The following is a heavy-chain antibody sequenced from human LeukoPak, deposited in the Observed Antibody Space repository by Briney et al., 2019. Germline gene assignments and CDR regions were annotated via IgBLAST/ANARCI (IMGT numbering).Heavy chain of an antibody. J-gene: IGHJ4*02. D-gene: IGHD1-26*01. CDR1: GFTFSSSA. Sequence: GSLRLSCAASGFTFSSSAMSWVRQVPGKGLEWVSGISASGGSTSYADSVRGRFTISRDNSKNTLYVQMNSLRDEDTAVNYCAKDQRWESPHYLDSWGQGTLVTVSS. CDR2: ISASGGST. CDR3: AKDQRWESPHYLDS. V-gene: IGHV3-23*01.